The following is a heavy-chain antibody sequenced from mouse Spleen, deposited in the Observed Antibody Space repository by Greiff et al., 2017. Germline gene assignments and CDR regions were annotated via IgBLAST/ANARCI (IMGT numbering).Heavy chain of an antibody. J-gene: IGHJ1*01. CDR3: ARRGGYYGSSPYWYFDV. Sequence: QVQLKESGAELVRPGSSVKISCKASGYAFSSYWMNWVKQRPGQGLEWIGQIYPGDGDTNYNGKFKGKATLTADKSSSTAYMQLSSLTSEDSAVYFCARRGGYYGSSPYWYFDVWGAGTTVTVSS. CDR2: IYPGDGDT. CDR1: GYAFSSYW. V-gene: IGHV1-80*01. D-gene: IGHD1-1*01.